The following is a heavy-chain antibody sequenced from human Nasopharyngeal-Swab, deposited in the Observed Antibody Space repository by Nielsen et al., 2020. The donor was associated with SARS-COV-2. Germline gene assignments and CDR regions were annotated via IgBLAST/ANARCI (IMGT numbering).Heavy chain of an antibody. J-gene: IGHJ6*03. D-gene: IGHD2-15*01. CDR2: ISYDGSNK. CDR3: AKAHGGGFYYYYIDV. Sequence: GGSLGLSCAASGFTFSSYGMHWVRQAPGKGLEWVAVISYDGSNKYYADSVKGRFTISRDNSKNTLYLQMNSLRAEDTAVYYCAKAHGGGFYYYYIDVWGKGTTVTVSS. CDR1: GFTFSSYG. V-gene: IGHV3-30*18.